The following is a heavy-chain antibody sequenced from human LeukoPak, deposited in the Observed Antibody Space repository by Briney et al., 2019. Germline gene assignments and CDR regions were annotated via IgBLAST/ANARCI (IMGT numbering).Heavy chain of an antibody. Sequence: ASVNVSCKASGYTFTSYGISWVRQAPGQGLEWMGWISAYNGNTNYAQKLQGRVTMTTDTSTSTAYMELRSLRSDDTAVYYCARVEVWDYYDSSGYYPDYWGQGTLVTVSS. CDR3: ARVEVWDYYDSSGYYPDY. D-gene: IGHD3-22*01. CDR1: GYTFTSYG. V-gene: IGHV1-18*01. CDR2: ISAYNGNT. J-gene: IGHJ4*02.